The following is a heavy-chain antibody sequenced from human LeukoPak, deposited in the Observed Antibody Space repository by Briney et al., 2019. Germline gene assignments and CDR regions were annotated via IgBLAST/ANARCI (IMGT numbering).Heavy chain of an antibody. J-gene: IGHJ4*02. D-gene: IGHD4/OR15-4a*01. CDR3: AREREPLDYGDSTNLDY. Sequence: GGSLRPSCTASGFIFSSYSMNWVRQAPGKGLEWVSFIGSKTGNIYYGDSVKGRFTTSRDDAKNSIYLQMNSLRVEDKAVYYCAREREPLDYGDSTNLDYWGQGTLVTVSS. CDR1: GFIFSSYS. CDR2: IGSKTGNI. V-gene: IGHV3-21*01.